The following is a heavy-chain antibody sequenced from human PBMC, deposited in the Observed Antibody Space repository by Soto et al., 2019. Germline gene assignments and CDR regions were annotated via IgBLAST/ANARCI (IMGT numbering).Heavy chain of an antibody. Sequence: EVQLLESGGGLVQPGGSLRLSCAASGFTFTNYAMTWVRQAPRKGLEWVTISSGSGSVGSTNYADSVKGRFTISRDNSKNTLYLQMNSLRVEDTAVYYCAKDRDDYRNYVFDYWGQGTLVTVSS. D-gene: IGHD4-4*01. J-gene: IGHJ4*02. CDR1: GFTFTNYA. V-gene: IGHV3-23*01. CDR3: AKDRDDYRNYVFDY. CDR2: SSGSGSVGST.